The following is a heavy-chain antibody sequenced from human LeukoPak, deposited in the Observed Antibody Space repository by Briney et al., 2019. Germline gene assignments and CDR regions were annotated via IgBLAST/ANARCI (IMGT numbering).Heavy chain of an antibody. CDR3: VKDRNPWLVSGVYFDY. J-gene: IGHJ4*02. V-gene: IGHV3-23*01. D-gene: IGHD6-19*01. Sequence: GGSLRLSCAASGFTFSSYAMSWVRQAPGKGLEWVSSISGSGGSTYYADSVKGRFTISRDNSKNTLYLQMNSLRAEDTAVYYCVKDRNPWLVSGVYFDYWGQGTLVTVSS. CDR1: GFTFSSYA. CDR2: ISGSGGST.